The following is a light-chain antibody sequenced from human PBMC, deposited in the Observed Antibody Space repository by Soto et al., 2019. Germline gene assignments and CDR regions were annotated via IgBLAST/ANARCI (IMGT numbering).Light chain of an antibody. J-gene: IGKJ4*01. Sequence: DVQMTQSPSSLSASVGDRVTITCRASQDINSYLAWYQQKPGNAPKYLIYAASSLQTVVPSRFSGSESGTDFTLTISNLQPEDSATYYCQQYNIYPLTFGGGTKVEI. CDR1: QDINSY. CDR3: QQYNIYPLT. CDR2: AAS. V-gene: IGKV1D-16*01.